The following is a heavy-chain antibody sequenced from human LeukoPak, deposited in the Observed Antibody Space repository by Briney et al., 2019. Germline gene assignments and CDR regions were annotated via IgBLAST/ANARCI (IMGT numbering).Heavy chain of an antibody. V-gene: IGHV1-18*01. CDR2: ISAYNGNT. CDR1: GYTFTSYG. CDR3: ARAMVRGVINPDFDY. D-gene: IGHD3-10*01. Sequence: ASVKVSCKASGYTFTSYGISWVRQAPGQGLEWMGWISAYNGNTNYAQKLQGRVTMTTDTSTSTAYMELRSLRSDDTAMYYCARAMVRGVINPDFDYWGQGTLVTVSS. J-gene: IGHJ4*02.